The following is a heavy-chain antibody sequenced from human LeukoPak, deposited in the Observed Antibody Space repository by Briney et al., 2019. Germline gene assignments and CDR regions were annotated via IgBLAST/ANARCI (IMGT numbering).Heavy chain of an antibody. Sequence: SETLSLTCTVSGGSISSYYWSWIRQPPGKGLEWIGYIYYSGSTNYNPSLKSRVAISVDTSKNQFSLKLSSVTAADTAVYYCARDLFGYYYDSTRGYFDLWGRGTLVTVSS. V-gene: IGHV4-59*01. J-gene: IGHJ2*01. CDR3: ARDLFGYYYDSTRGYFDL. CDR1: GGSISSYY. CDR2: IYYSGST. D-gene: IGHD3-22*01.